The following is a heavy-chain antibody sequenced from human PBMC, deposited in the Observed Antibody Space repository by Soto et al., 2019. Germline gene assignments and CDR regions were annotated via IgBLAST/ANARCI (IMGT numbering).Heavy chain of an antibody. J-gene: IGHJ4*02. CDR3: ARASYDSSTYYLDY. CDR2: IYYSGRT. V-gene: IGHV4-30-4*01. CDR1: GASISSGDYY. D-gene: IGHD3-22*01. Sequence: QVQLQESGPGLVKPSQTLSLTCTVSGASISSGDYYWTWIRQPPGKGLEWIGSIYYSGRTYYNPSLKGRFSISVDTANNQFSLRRSSVTAADTAVYYCARASYDSSTYYLDYWGQGTLVTVSS.